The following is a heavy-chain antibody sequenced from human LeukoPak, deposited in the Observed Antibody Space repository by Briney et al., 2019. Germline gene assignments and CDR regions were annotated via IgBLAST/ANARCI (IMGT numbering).Heavy chain of an antibody. CDR1: GFTFSSYG. D-gene: IGHD3-10*01. CDR3: AKEVVGPGDPGVDY. Sequence: GGSLRLSCAASGFTFSSYGMHWVRQAPGKGLEWVAFIRYDGSNKYYADSVKGRFTISRDNSKNTLYLQMNSPRAEDTAVYYCAKEVVGPGDPGVDYWGQGTLATVSS. V-gene: IGHV3-30*02. CDR2: IRYDGSNK. J-gene: IGHJ4*02.